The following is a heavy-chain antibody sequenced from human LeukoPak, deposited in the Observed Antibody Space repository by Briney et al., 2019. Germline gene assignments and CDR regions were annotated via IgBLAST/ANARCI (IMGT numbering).Heavy chain of an antibody. J-gene: IGHJ4*02. CDR2: ISVYNGNT. CDR1: GYIFTDYY. CDR3: AKGSSSWLLRYYFDY. Sequence: GASVKVSCKASGYIFTDYYIHWMRQAPGQGLEWMGWISVYNGNTNYAQKLQGRVTMTTDTSTSTAYMELRSLRSDDTAVSYCAKGSSSWLLRYYFDYWGQGTLVTVSS. V-gene: IGHV1-18*04. D-gene: IGHD6-13*01.